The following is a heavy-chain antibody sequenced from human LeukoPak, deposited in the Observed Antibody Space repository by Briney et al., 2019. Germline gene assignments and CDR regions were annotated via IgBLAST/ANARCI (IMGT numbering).Heavy chain of an antibody. D-gene: IGHD1-26*01. CDR2: IWHDGSNK. CDR1: GFTFSTYV. V-gene: IGHV3-33*01. Sequence: PGGSLRLSCAASGFTFSTYVIHWVRQAPGKGLEWVALIWHDGSNKYYGDSVKDRFTISRDNSKNTLYLQMDSLRAEDTAVYYCARGHRDSGSYTRGYFDYWGQGTLVTVSS. CDR3: ARGHRDSGSYTRGYFDY. J-gene: IGHJ4*02.